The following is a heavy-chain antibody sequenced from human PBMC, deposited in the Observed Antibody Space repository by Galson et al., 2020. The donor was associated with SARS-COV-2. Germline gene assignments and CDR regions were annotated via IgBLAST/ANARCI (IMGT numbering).Heavy chain of an antibody. CDR2: SRNKANSYTT. J-gene: IGHJ4*02. D-gene: IGHD2-21*01. CDR3: ARVGDYFSNDY. CDR1: GFTFSDHY. V-gene: IGHV3-72*01. Sequence: LTCAASGFTFSDHYMDWVRQAPGRGLEWVGRSRNKANSYTTQYAASVKGRFTISRDASKNSLYLQMNSLKTEDTAIYYCARVGDYFSNDYWGQGTLVTVSS.